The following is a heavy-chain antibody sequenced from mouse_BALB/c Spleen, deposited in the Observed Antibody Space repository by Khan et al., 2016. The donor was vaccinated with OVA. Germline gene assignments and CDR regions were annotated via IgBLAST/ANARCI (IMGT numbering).Heavy chain of an antibody. V-gene: IGHV1S81*02. CDR2: INPNNGGT. CDR1: GYTFTSYY. D-gene: IGHD2-2*01. Sequence: QVQLKQSGAELVKPGASVKLSCKASGYTFTSYYIYWVKQRPGQGLEWIGEINPNNGGTNFNEKFKSKATLPVDKPSSTAYMQLSSLTSEDSAVYYCTRSGYGSFAYWGQGTLVTVSA. CDR3: TRSGYGSFAY. J-gene: IGHJ3*01.